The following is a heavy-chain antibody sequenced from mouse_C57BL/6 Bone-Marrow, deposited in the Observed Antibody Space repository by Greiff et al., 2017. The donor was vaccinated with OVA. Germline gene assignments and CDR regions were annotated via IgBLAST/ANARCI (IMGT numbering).Heavy chain of an antibody. Sequence: DVMLVESGGGLVKPGGSLKLSCAASGFTFSSYAMSWVRQTPEKRLEWVATISDVGSYTYYPDNVKVRFTISRDNAKNNLYLQMSHLKSEDTAMYYCARGWLLRYFDYWGQGTTLTVSS. CDR3: ARGWLLRYFDY. CDR2: ISDVGSYT. D-gene: IGHD2-3*01. V-gene: IGHV5-4*03. J-gene: IGHJ2*01. CDR1: GFTFSSYA.